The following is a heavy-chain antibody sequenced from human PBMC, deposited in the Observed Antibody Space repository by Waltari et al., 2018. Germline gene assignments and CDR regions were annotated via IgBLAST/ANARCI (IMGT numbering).Heavy chain of an antibody. CDR3: ARTTGEYCSGGSCYRENWFDP. D-gene: IGHD2-15*01. V-gene: IGHV4-34*01. J-gene: IGHJ5*02. CDR1: GGSFSGYY. CDR2: INHSGST. Sequence: QVQLQQWGAGLLKPSETLSLTCAVYGGSFSGYYWSWTRQPPGKGLEWIGEINHSGSTNYNPSLKSRVTISVDTSKNQFSLKLSSVTAADTAVYYCARTTGEYCSGGSCYRENWFDPWGQGTLVTVSS.